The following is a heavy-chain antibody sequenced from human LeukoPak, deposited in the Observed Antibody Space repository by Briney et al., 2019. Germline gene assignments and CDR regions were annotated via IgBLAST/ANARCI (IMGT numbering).Heavy chain of an antibody. Sequence: PSETLSLTCIVSGGSISDYFWSWIRQPAGKGLEWIGHMSTSGSTNYNPSLKSRVTMSLDTSKNQFSLKVNPVTAADTAVYYCARANYIWGSYVYWGQGTLVTVSS. D-gene: IGHD3-16*01. J-gene: IGHJ4*02. CDR3: ARANYIWGSYVY. CDR1: GGSISDYF. CDR2: MSTSGST. V-gene: IGHV4-4*07.